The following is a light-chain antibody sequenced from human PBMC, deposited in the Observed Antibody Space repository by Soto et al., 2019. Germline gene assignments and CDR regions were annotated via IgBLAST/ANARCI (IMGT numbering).Light chain of an antibody. V-gene: IGKV2-28*01. CDR1: RSLLHSNVYSY. J-gene: IGKJ4*01. Sequence: DIMMTQTPPPLPVNPGEPASISVMSSRSLLHSNVYSYLHWYLQKPGQSPQLLINRASNRLSGVPDRFSGSEPGSDFTLKISWVEAEDVGVYYCLLATQFPRIFGGGTKVDIK. CDR3: LLATQFPRI. CDR2: RAS.